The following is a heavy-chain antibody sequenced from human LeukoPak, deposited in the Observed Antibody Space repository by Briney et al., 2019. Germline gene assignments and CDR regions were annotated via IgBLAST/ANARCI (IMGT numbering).Heavy chain of an antibody. CDR2: INPNSGGT. Sequence: ASVKVSCKASGYTFTGYYMHWVRQAPGQGLEWMGWINPNSGGTNYAQKFQGRVTMTRDTSISTAYMELSRLRSDDTAVYYCARGGRVVSTVTRNWFDPCGQGTLVTVSS. D-gene: IGHD4-17*01. CDR1: GYTFTGYY. V-gene: IGHV1-2*02. CDR3: ARGGRVVSTVTRNWFDP. J-gene: IGHJ5*02.